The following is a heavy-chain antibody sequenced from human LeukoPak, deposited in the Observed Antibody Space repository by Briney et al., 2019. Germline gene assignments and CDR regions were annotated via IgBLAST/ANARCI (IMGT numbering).Heavy chain of an antibody. Sequence: SETLSLTCTVSDGSINTGDYYWNWLRQPPGKGLEWIGYIYYSGSTYYNPSLKRRLTVSIDTSKNQFSLNLKSVSAADTAVYWCARGTYHATLTELDSWGQGTLVTVSS. J-gene: IGHJ4*02. CDR3: ARGTYHATLTELDS. CDR2: IYYSGST. CDR1: DGSINTGDYY. V-gene: IGHV4-30-4*01. D-gene: IGHD1/OR15-1a*01.